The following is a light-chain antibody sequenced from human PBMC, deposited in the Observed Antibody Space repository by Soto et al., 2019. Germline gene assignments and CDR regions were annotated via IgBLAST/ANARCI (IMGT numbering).Light chain of an antibody. J-gene: IGKJ1*01. CDR1: QSLLFTSNNKNY. Sequence: DIVLTQSPDSLAMYLGERATINCKSSQSLLFTSNNKNYLAWYQQKPGQPPKLLISWASNRESGVPDRFSGSGSGTDFTLTIGSLQAEDVAVYYCQQYYTTPWTFGQGTKVEVK. CDR3: QQYYTTPWT. V-gene: IGKV4-1*01. CDR2: WAS.